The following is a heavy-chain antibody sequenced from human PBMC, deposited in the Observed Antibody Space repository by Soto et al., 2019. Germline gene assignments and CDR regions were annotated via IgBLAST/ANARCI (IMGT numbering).Heavy chain of an antibody. V-gene: IGHV3-30*18. CDR2: ISHDGSNK. D-gene: IGHD2-2*01. J-gene: IGHJ5*02. CDR3: AKANCISTSCYRLYNWFDP. CDR1: GFTFSSYG. Sequence: QVQLVESGRGVVQPGRSLRLSCAASGFTFSSYGMHWVRQAPGKGLEWVAVISHDGSNKYYGDSVKGRFTISRDNSKNTLYLQMNSLRAEDTAVYYCAKANCISTSCYRLYNWFDPWGQGTLVTVSS.